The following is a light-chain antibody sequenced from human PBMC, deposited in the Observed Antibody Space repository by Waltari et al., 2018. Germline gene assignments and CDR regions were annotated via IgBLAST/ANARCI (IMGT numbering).Light chain of an antibody. CDR3: QQYGSSPRLT. CDR1: QSVSSSY. CDR2: GAS. Sequence: EIVLPRSPGTLSLSPGERATLSCRASQSVSSSYLAWYQQKPGQAPRLLIYGASNRATGIPDRFSGSGSGTDFTLTISRLEPEDFAVYYCQQYGSSPRLTFGGGTKVEIK. J-gene: IGKJ4*01. V-gene: IGKV3-20*01.